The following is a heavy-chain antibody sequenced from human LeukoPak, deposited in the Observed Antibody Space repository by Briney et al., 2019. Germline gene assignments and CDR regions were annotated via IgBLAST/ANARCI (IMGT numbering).Heavy chain of an antibody. J-gene: IGHJ6*03. CDR1: GFTFSSYW. Sequence: GGSLRLSCAASGFTFSSYWMSWVRQAPGKGLGWVANIKQDGSEKYYVDSVKGRFTISRDNAKNPLYLQMNSLRAEDTAVYYCAREVVIMVRGVIYYYMDVWGKGTTVTISS. CDR3: AREVVIMVRGVIYYYMDV. V-gene: IGHV3-7*01. CDR2: IKQDGSEK. D-gene: IGHD3-10*01.